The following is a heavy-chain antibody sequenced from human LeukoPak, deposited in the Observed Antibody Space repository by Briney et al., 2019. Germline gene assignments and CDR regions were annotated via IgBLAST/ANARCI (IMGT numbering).Heavy chain of an antibody. CDR3: ARGSHPEHYDILTGYKLYYYYYGMDV. J-gene: IGHJ6*02. CDR2: IFYSGST. Sequence: SETLSLTCTVSGGSISNHYWNWIRQPPGKGLEWIGYIFYSGSTNYNPSLKSRVTISVDTSKNQFSLKLSSVTAADTAVYYCARGSHPEHYDILTGYKLYYYYYGMDVWGQGTTVTVSS. D-gene: IGHD3-9*01. CDR1: GGSISNHY. V-gene: IGHV4-59*11.